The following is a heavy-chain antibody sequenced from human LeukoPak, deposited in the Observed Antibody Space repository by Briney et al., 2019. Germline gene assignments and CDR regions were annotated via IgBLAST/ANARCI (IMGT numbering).Heavy chain of an antibody. CDR1: GFTFSSYA. Sequence: GGSLRLSCAASGFTFSSYAMNWVRQAPGKGLEWVSIISDSGGGTFYADSVKGRFTISRDNSKNTLYLQMNRLRAEDTAVYYCAKAGRGSLNDYLDYWGQRTLVTVSS. CDR2: ISDSGGGT. J-gene: IGHJ4*02. V-gene: IGHV3-23*01. D-gene: IGHD3-10*01. CDR3: AKAGRGSLNDYLDY.